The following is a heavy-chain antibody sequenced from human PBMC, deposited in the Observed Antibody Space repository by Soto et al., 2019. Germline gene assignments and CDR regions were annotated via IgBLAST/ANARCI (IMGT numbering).Heavy chain of an antibody. J-gene: IGHJ6*02. CDR3: ARGGAGYYGMDV. CDR2: IGTAGDT. D-gene: IGHD3-10*01. CDR1: GFTFSSYA. Sequence: PGGSLRLSCAASGFTFSSYAMHWVRQATGKGLEWVSAIGTAGDTYYPGSVKGRFTISRENAKNSLYLQMNSLRAGDTAVYYCARGGAGYYGMDVWGQGTTVTVSS. V-gene: IGHV3-13*01.